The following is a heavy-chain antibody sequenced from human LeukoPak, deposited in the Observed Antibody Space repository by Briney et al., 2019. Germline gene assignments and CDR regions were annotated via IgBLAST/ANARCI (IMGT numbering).Heavy chain of an antibody. CDR3: ARGNEWAFDY. J-gene: IGHJ4*02. CDR2: INTDGTST. V-gene: IGHV3-74*01. Sequence: GGSLRLSCAAAGFTFSSYWMHCVRQAPGKGLVWVSRINTDGTSTIYADSVKGRFTISRDNAKNTLYLQMNSLRAEDTAVYACARGNEWAFDYWAQGTLVTVSS. D-gene: IGHD1-26*01. CDR1: GFTFSSYW.